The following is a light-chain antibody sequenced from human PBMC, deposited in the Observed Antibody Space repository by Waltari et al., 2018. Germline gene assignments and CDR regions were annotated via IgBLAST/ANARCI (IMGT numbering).Light chain of an antibody. J-gene: IGLJ2*01. Sequence: QSALTQPASVSGSPGQSITISCTGSSSDVGGYNYVSWFQQHPGKAPKLMIYEVSNRPSGVSDRFSGSKSGNTASLTISVLQPEDEADYYCSSYTSSTTVVFGGGTKLTVL. CDR1: SSDVGGYNY. V-gene: IGLV2-14*01. CDR2: EVS. CDR3: SSYTSSTTVV.